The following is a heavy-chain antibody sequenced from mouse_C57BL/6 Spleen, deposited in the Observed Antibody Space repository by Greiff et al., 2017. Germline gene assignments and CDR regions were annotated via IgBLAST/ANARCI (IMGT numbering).Heavy chain of an antibody. D-gene: IGHD2-2*01. J-gene: IGHJ1*03. Sequence: VQLKQSGPGLAKPSQTLSLTCSVTGYSITSDYWNWIRKFPGNKLEYMGYISYSGSTYYNPSFKSRISITRDTSKNQYYLQMNSVTTEDTATYYCARYSLYCGYGGAFDVWGTGTTVTVSS. CDR3: ARYSLYCGYGGAFDV. V-gene: IGHV3-8*01. CDR2: ISYSGST. CDR1: GYSITSDY.